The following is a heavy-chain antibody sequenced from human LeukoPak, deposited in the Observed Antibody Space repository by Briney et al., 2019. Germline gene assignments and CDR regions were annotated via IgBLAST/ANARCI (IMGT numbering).Heavy chain of an antibody. CDR1: GGSISSYY. J-gene: IGHJ4*02. CDR2: IYYSGST. CDR3: ARTSGYSYGWNY. Sequence: PSETLSLTCTVSGGSISSYYWSWIRQPPGKGLEWIGYIYYSGSTNYNPSLKSRVTISVDTSKNQFSLKLSSVTAADTAVYYCARTSGYSYGWNYWGQGTLVTVSS. D-gene: IGHD5-18*01. V-gene: IGHV4-59*01.